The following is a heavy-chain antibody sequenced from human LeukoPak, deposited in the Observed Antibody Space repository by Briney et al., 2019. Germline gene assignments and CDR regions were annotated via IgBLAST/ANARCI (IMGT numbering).Heavy chain of an antibody. D-gene: IGHD1-26*01. CDR2: ISSSSSYI. Sequence: GGSLRLSCAASGFTFSSYSMNWVRQAPGKGLEWVSSISSSSSYIYYADSVKGRFTISRDNAKNSLYLQMNSLRAADTAVYYCAKLPVGATSYFDYWGQGTLVTVSS. CDR3: AKLPVGATSYFDY. CDR1: GFTFSSYS. J-gene: IGHJ4*02. V-gene: IGHV3-21*01.